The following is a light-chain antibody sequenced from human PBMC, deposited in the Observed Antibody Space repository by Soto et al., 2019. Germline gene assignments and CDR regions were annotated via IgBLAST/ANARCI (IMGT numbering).Light chain of an antibody. Sequence: DIQMTQSPSTLSVSVGDRVIITCRASQNINNRLAWYQQKPGKAPNLLIYKASTLHNGVPSRFSGSGSGTEFTLTISCLQPDDFAPYYCQEYNSYSHSTFGPGTKVEIK. CDR2: KAS. J-gene: IGKJ3*01. V-gene: IGKV1-5*03. CDR1: QNINNR. CDR3: QEYNSYSHST.